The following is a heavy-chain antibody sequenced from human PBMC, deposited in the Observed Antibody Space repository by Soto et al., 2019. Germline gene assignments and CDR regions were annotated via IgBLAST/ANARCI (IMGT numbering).Heavy chain of an antibody. V-gene: IGHV3-30*03. D-gene: IGHD1-26*01. Sequence: QVQLVESGGGVVQPGRSLRLSCAASGFSFSRYGMHWVRQAPGKGLEWVAAISYDGSKKYDADSVKGRFTISRDNSKNTLYLQMNNLRPEDTAVYYCVRDSISGSYYFYYYGMDVWGLGTTVTVSS. J-gene: IGHJ6*02. CDR3: VRDSISGSYYFYYYGMDV. CDR2: ISYDGSKK. CDR1: GFSFSRYG.